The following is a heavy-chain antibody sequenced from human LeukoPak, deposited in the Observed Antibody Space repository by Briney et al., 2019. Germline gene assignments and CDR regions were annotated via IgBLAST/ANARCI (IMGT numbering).Heavy chain of an antibody. CDR3: ARVGDDYGDYWALDY. CDR2: IIPIFGTA. D-gene: IGHD4-17*01. V-gene: IGHV1-69*05. Sequence: SVKVSCKASGGTFSSYAISWVRQAPGQGLEWMGRIIPIFGTANYAQKFKGRVTITTDESTSTAYMELSSLRSEDTAVYYCARVGDDYGDYWALDYWGQGTLVTVSS. CDR1: GGTFSSYA. J-gene: IGHJ4*02.